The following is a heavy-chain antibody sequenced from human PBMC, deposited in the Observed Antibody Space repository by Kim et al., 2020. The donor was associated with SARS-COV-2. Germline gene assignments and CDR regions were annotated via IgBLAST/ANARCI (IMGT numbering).Heavy chain of an antibody. J-gene: IGHJ4*02. CDR3: ARDGGYVKYRYIAAAGLTLLFDY. Sequence: ASVKVSCKASGYTFTSYAMHWVRQAPGQRLEWMGWINAGNGNTKYSQKFQGRVTITRDTSASTAYMELSSLRSEDTAVYYCARDGGYVKYRYIAAAGLTLLFDYWGQGTLVTVSS. D-gene: IGHD6-13*01. CDR1: GYTFTSYA. CDR2: INAGNGNT. V-gene: IGHV1-3*01.